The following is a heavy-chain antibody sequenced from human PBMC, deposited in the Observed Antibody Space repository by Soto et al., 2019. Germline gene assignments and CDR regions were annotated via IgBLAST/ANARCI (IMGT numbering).Heavy chain of an antibody. CDR1: GFSLTTSGRG. CDR3: AHILAMMVAFDV. D-gene: IGHD2-8*01. V-gene: IGHV2-5*02. CDR2: FFWGYDK. Sequence: QITLKESGPTLVKPTQTLTLACTFSGFSLTTSGRGVGWIRQHQGKALEWLALFFWGYDKRYSPSLKTRLTIRKHASKTQVVLPMTNLGLEDTATFYSAHILAMMVAFDVWCQWTVVTVSS. J-gene: IGHJ3*01.